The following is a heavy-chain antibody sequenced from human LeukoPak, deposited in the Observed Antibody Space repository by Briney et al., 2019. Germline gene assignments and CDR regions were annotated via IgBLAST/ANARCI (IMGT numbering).Heavy chain of an antibody. D-gene: IGHD3-3*01. V-gene: IGHV1-18*01. Sequence: ASVKVSCKASGYTFTSYGISWVRQAPGQGLEWLGWISAYNGNTNYAQKLQGRVTMTTDTSTSTAYMELRSLRSDDTAVYYCARSLPIFGVVGGWFDPWGQGTLVTVSS. J-gene: IGHJ5*02. CDR2: ISAYNGNT. CDR3: ARSLPIFGVVGGWFDP. CDR1: GYTFTSYG.